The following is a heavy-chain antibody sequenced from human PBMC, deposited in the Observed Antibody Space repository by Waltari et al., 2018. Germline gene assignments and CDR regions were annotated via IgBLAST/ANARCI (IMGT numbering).Heavy chain of an antibody. CDR3: ARWLVREGFDY. J-gene: IGHJ4*02. CDR2: TYYSGST. V-gene: IGHV4-59*01. Sequence: QVQLQESGPGLVKPSETLSLTCTVSGGSISRYYLSWIRQPPGKGLEWIGYTYYSGSTNYNPSLKSRVTISVDTSKNQFSLKLSSVTAADTAVYYCARWLVREGFDYWGQGTLVTVSS. CDR1: GGSISRYY. D-gene: IGHD6-19*01.